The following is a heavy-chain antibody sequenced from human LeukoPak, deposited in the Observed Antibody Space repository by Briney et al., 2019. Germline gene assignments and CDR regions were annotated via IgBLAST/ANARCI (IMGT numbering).Heavy chain of an antibody. CDR1: GCTFSSYS. CDR3: AREGYSSGWYDY. D-gene: IGHD6-19*01. Sequence: GGSLRLSCAASGCTFSSYSMSGVRQALGEGLEWVSSISSSSSYIYYADSVKGRFTISRDNAKNSLYLRMNSLRAEDTAVYYCAREGYSSGWYDYWGQGTLVTVSS. V-gene: IGHV3-21*01. CDR2: ISSSSSYI. J-gene: IGHJ4*02.